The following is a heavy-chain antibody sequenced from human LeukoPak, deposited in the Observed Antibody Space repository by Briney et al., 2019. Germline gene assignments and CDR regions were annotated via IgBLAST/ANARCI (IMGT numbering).Heavy chain of an antibody. CDR2: ISSSSSYI. V-gene: IGHV3-21*01. CDR1: GFKFSSYS. J-gene: IGHJ4*02. CDR3: ARGTMFPYYFDY. Sequence: SGGSLRLSCAASGFKFSSYSMKWVRQAPGKGLEWVSFISSSSSYIYYADSLKGRFTISRDNAKNSLYLQMNSLRAEDTAVYYCARGTMFPYYFDYWGQGTLVTVSS. D-gene: IGHD3-10*02.